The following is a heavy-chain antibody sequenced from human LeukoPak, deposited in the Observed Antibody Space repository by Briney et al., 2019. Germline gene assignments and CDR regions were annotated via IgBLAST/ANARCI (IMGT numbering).Heavy chain of an antibody. Sequence: SETLSLTCTVSGGSISNYYWNWIRQPPGKGLEWIGHIQNSGTSNYNPSLKSRVTTSVDPSKNQFSLKLTSVTAADTAVYCCARSSGPEWPLSYWGQGTLVAVSS. CDR3: ARSSGPEWPLSY. CDR2: IQNSGTS. J-gene: IGHJ4*02. V-gene: IGHV4-59*01. CDR1: GGSISNYY. D-gene: IGHD3-3*01.